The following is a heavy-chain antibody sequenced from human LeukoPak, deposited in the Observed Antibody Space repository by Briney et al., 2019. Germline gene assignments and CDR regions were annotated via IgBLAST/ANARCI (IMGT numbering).Heavy chain of an antibody. Sequence: TSETLSLTCTVSGGSISSSSYYWGWIRQPPGKGLEWIGSIYYSGSTYYNPSLKRRVTISVDTSKNQFSLKLSSVTAADTAVYYCARSGDGSGGYYFYYYYGMDVWGQGTTVTVSS. CDR2: IYYSGST. CDR1: GGSISSSSYY. CDR3: ARSGDGSGGYYFYYYYGMDV. V-gene: IGHV4-39*01. J-gene: IGHJ6*02. D-gene: IGHD3-10*01.